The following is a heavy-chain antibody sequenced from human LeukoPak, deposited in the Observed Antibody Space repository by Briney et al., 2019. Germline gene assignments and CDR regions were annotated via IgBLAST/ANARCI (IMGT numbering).Heavy chain of an antibody. CDR3: AKGTIMVVAATV. D-gene: IGHD2-15*01. CDR1: GFTFSSYA. CDR2: ISGSGGST. Sequence: GGSLRLSCAASGFTFSSYAMGWVRQAPGKGLEWVSAISGSGGSTYYADSVKGRFTISRDNSKNTLYLQMNSLRAEDTAVYYCAKGTIMVVAATVWGQGTLVTVSS. V-gene: IGHV3-23*01. J-gene: IGHJ4*02.